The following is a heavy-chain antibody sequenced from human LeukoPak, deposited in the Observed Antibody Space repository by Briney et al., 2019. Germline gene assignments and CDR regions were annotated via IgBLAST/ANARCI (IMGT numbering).Heavy chain of an antibody. CDR3: ARVGRSIAAAGFGAFDI. J-gene: IGHJ3*02. Sequence: GGSLRLSCAASGFTFSSYSMNWVRQAPGKGLEWVSSISSSSSYIYYADSVKGRFTISRDNAKNSLYLQMNSLRAEDTAVYYCARVGRSIAAAGFGAFDIWGQGTRVIVSS. V-gene: IGHV3-21*04. CDR2: ISSSSSYI. CDR1: GFTFSSYS. D-gene: IGHD6-13*01.